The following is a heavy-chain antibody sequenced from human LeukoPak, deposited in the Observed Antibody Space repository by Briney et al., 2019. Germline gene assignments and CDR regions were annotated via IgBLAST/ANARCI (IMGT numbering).Heavy chain of an antibody. CDR2: INPNSGGT. Sequence: GASVKASCKASGYTFTRYYMHWVRQAPRQGLEWTGWINPNSGGTNYAQKFQGRVTMTRDTSISTAYMELSRLRSDDTAVYYCAVIDIAVARNFDYWGQGTLVTVSS. CDR1: GYTFTRYY. D-gene: IGHD6-19*01. J-gene: IGHJ4*02. CDR3: AVIDIAVARNFDY. V-gene: IGHV1-2*02.